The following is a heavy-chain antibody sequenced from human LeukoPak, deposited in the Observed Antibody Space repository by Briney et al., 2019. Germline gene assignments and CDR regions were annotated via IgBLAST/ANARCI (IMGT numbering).Heavy chain of an antibody. CDR1: GGSFNGYY. J-gene: IGHJ4*02. D-gene: IGHD5-18*01. CDR2: INHSGST. V-gene: IGHV4-34*01. Sequence: PSETLSLTCAVSGGSFNGYYWSWIRQPPGKGLEWIGEINHSGSTNYNPSLKSRVTISVDKSKNQFPLKLSSVTAADTAAYYCARASPYSYGYNYWGQGTLVTVSS. CDR3: ARASPYSYGYNY.